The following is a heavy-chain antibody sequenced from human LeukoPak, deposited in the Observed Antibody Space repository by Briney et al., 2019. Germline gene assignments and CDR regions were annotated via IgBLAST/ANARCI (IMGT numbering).Heavy chain of an antibody. CDR1: GYSFTSYW. CDR3: ARRDSSGYYQYYFDY. D-gene: IGHD3-22*01. Sequence: GESLKISCKGSGYSFTSYWIGWVRQMPGKGLEWMGIIYPGDSDTRYSPSFQGQVTISADKSISTAYLQWSSLKASDTAIYYCARRDSSGYYQYYFDYWGQGTLVTVSS. V-gene: IGHV5-51*01. J-gene: IGHJ4*02. CDR2: IYPGDSDT.